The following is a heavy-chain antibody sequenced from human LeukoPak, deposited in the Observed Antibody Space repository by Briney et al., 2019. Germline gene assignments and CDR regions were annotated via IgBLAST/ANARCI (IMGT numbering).Heavy chain of an antibody. J-gene: IGHJ4*02. CDR1: GYTFTSYY. V-gene: IGHV1-46*01. CDR2: INPSGGST. D-gene: IGHD3-22*01. CDR3: ARDQARYYYDSSGTLMFY. Sequence: GASVKVSCKASGYTFTSYYMHWVRQAPGQGLEWMGIINPSGGSTSYAQKFQGRVTMTRDMSTSTVYMELSSLRSEDTAVYYCARDQARYYYDSSGTLMFYWGQGTLVTVSS.